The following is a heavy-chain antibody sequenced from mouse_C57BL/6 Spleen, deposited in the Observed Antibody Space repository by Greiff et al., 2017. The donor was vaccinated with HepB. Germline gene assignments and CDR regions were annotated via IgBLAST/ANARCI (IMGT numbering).Heavy chain of an antibody. CDR1: GYTFTDYY. J-gene: IGHJ2*01. CDR3: ARWELGYFDY. V-gene: IGHV1-76*01. CDR2: IYPGSGNT. D-gene: IGHD4-1*01. Sequence: VQLQQSGAELVRPGASVKLSCKASGYTFTDYYINWVKQRPGQGLEWIARIYPGSGNTYYNEKFKGKATLTAEKSSSTAYMQLSSLTSEDSAVYFCARWELGYFDYWGQGTTLTVSS.